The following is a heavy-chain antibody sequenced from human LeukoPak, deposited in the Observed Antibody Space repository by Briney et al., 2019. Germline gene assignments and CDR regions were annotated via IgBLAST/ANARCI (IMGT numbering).Heavy chain of an antibody. J-gene: IGHJ2*01. V-gene: IGHV4-30-4*07. CDR3: VRVAKGYWYFDL. CDR1: GGSISSGAYS. CDR2: IYNSGSA. Sequence: SQTLSLTCAVSGGSISSGAYSWSWIRQPPGTGLEWIGYIYNSGSAYYNPSLKSRVIISVDTSKNQFSLKLSSVTAADTAVYCVRVAKGYWYFDLWGRGTLVTVSS.